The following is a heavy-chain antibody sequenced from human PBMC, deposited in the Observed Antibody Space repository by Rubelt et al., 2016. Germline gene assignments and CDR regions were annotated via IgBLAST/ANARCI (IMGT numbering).Heavy chain of an antibody. CDR1: GYTFTSYG. D-gene: IGHD5-24*01. CDR2: ISAYNGNT. Sequence: QVQLVQSGAEVKKPGASVKVSCKASGYTFTSYGISWVRQAPGQGLEWMGWISAYNGNTNYAQKLHGRGTMTTDTSTSTAYMELRSLRSDDTAVDYCARRDGYNWDDAFDIWGQGTMVTVSS. V-gene: IGHV1-18*01. J-gene: IGHJ3*02. CDR3: ARRDGYNWDDAFDI.